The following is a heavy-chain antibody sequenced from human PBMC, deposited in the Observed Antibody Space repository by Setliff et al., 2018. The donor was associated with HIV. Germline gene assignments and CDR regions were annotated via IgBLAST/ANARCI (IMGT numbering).Heavy chain of an antibody. V-gene: IGHV4-4*02. Sequence: PSETLSLTCAVSGASISSGNWWSWLRQSPGGGLEWIGEVIDDGGANYNASLKSRVTMSVDTSKKEFSLKLASVTAADTAVYYCARGRDCDTNNCVFRSYYHYGFDVWGQGTTVTVSS. CDR2: VIDDGGA. J-gene: IGHJ6*02. CDR3: ARGRDCDTNNCVFRSYYHYGFDV. D-gene: IGHD1-1*01. CDR1: GASISSGNW.